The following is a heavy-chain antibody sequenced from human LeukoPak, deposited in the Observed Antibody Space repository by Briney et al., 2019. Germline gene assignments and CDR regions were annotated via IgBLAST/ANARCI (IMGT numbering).Heavy chain of an antibody. J-gene: IGHJ4*02. CDR2: ISAYNGNT. D-gene: IGHD3-10*01. V-gene: IGHV1-18*01. Sequence: VASVKVSCKASGYTFTSYGISWVRQAPGQGLEWMGWISAYNGNTNYAQKLQGRVTMTTDTSTSTAYMELRSLRSDDTAVYYCATFPRMVRGVSYMDYWGQGTLVTVSS. CDR1: GYTFTSYG. CDR3: ATFPRMVRGVSYMDY.